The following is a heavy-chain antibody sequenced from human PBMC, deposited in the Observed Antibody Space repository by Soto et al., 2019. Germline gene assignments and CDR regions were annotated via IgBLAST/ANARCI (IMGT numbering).Heavy chain of an antibody. CDR1: GYTFTTYY. CDR2: IIPIFGTA. D-gene: IGHD3-3*01. Sequence: SVKVTCKASGYTFTTYYMHWVRQAPGQGLEWIGGIIPIFGTANYAQKFQGRVTITADESTSTAYMELSSLRSEDTAVYYCARVANDKREYDFWSGPYYFDYWGQGTLVTVSS. CDR3: ARVANDKREYDFWSGPYYFDY. J-gene: IGHJ4*02. V-gene: IGHV1-69*13.